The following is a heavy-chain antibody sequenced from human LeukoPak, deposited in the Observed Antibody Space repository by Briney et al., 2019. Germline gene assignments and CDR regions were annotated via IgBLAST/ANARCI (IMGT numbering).Heavy chain of an antibody. Sequence: ASVTVSCKASGYTFTSYGISWVRQAPGQGLEWMGWISANNGDTDYPPKLQDRVTMTTDTYTSTAYMELRSLRSDDTAMYYCARESHETREDYWGQGTLVTVSS. CDR2: ISANNGDT. CDR3: ARESHETREDY. D-gene: IGHD1-1*01. CDR1: GYTFTSYG. J-gene: IGHJ4*02. V-gene: IGHV1-18*01.